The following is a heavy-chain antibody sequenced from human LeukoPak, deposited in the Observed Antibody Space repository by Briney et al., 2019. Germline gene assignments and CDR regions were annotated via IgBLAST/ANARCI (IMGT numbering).Heavy chain of an antibody. CDR3: AISKDMSGDLDY. J-gene: IGHJ4*02. Sequence: SVKVSCKASGGTFSSYAISWVRQAPGQGLEWMGRIIPILGIANYAQKFQGRVTITADKSTSTAYMELSSLRSEDTAVYYCAISKDMSGDLDYLGQGTLVTVSS. CDR2: IIPILGIA. V-gene: IGHV1-69*04. CDR1: GGTFSSYA. D-gene: IGHD2-15*01.